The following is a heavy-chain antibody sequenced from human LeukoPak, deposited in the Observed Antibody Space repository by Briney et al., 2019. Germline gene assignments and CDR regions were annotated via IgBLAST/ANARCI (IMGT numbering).Heavy chain of an antibody. V-gene: IGHV1-2*02. CDR1: GYSFSAYY. CDR2: IDTNSGGT. CDR3: ATDRRGPMVRAVFAFDI. D-gene: IGHD3-10*01. Sequence: ASVKVSCKASGYSFSAYYMHWFRQAPGHGLEWMGWIDTNSGGTNYAQKFQGRVTMTRDTSISTAYMELNRLRSDDTAVYYCATDRRGPMVRAVFAFDIWGQGTTVTVSS. J-gene: IGHJ3*02.